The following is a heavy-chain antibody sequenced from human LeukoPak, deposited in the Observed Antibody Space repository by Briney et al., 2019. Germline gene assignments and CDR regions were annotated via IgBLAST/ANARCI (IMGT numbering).Heavy chain of an antibody. J-gene: IGHJ4*02. CDR3: ARDQGFDY. CDR2: IRFDASNK. Sequence: GGSLRLSCAASGFTFSNYGMHWVRQAPGKGLEWVTFIRFDASNKYYADSVKGRFTISRDNSKNTLYLQMNSLRAEDTAVYYCARDQGFDYWGQGTLVTVSS. V-gene: IGHV3-30*02. CDR1: GFTFSNYG.